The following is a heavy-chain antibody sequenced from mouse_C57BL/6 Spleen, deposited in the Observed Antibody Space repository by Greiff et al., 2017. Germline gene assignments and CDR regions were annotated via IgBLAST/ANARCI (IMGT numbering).Heavy chain of an antibody. V-gene: IGHV5-9-1*02. J-gene: IGHJ3*01. CDR1: GFTFSSYA. CDR3: TREDSSGYVFAY. D-gene: IGHD3-2*02. Sequence: EVKVEESGEGLVKPGGSLKLSCAASGFTFSSYAMSWVRQTPEKRLEWVAYISSGGDYIYYADTVKGRFTISRDNARNTLYLQMSSLKSEDTAMYYCTREDSSGYVFAYWGQGTLVTVSA. CDR2: ISSGGDYI.